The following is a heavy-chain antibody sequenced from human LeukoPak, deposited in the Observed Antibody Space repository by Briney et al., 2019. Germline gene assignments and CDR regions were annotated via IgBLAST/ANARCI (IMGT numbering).Heavy chain of an antibody. D-gene: IGHD4-4*01. V-gene: IGHV1-18*01. CDR1: GYSLSSNG. Sequence: ASVKVSCKASGYSLSSNGISWARQAPGQGLEWMGWISDYSGNTKYAQNFLDRVTLTTDRSTNTAYMELRSLRSDDTAVYYCAREGATDYYFDPWGQGTLVTVSS. CDR2: ISDYSGNT. J-gene: IGHJ4*02. CDR3: AREGATDYYFDP.